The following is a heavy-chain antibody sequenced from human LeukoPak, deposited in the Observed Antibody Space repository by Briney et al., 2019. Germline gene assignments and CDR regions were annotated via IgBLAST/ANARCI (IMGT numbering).Heavy chain of an antibody. CDR1: GFTLSSYS. CDR3: ARGWASEAFDY. V-gene: IGHV3-21*01. D-gene: IGHD3-16*01. Sequence: GGSLRLSCAASGFTLSSYSMNWVRQAPGKGLEWVSSISTSSSYIHYADSVKGRFTISRDYAKNSLYLQMDSLRAEDTAVYYCARGWASEAFDYWGQGTLVTVSS. CDR2: ISTSSSYI. J-gene: IGHJ4*02.